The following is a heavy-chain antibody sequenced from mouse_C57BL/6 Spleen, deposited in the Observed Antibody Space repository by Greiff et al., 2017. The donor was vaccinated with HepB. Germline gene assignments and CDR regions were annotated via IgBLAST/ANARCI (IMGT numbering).Heavy chain of an antibody. J-gene: IGHJ2*01. Sequence: QVHVKQPGAELVRPGTSVKLSCKASGYTFTSYWMHWVKQRPGQGLEWIGVIDPSDSYTNYNQKFKGKATLTVDTSSSTAYMQLSSLTSEDSAVYYCARCYSNYDYFDYWGQGTTLTVSS. CDR3: ARCYSNYDYFDY. CDR2: IDPSDSYT. V-gene: IGHV1-59*01. D-gene: IGHD2-5*01. CDR1: GYTFTSYW.